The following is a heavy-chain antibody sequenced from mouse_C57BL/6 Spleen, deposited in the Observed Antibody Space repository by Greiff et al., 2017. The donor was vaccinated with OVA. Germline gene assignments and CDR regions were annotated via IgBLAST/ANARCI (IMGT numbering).Heavy chain of an antibody. CDR1: GFNIKDYY. V-gene: IGHV14-2*01. CDR2: IDPEAGAT. D-gene: IGHD1-1*01. J-gene: IGHJ1*03. CDR3: ARVGGSSYGYFDV. Sequence: VQLQQSGAELVKPGASVTLSCTASGFNIKDYYMHWVKQRTEQGLEWIGRIDPEAGATKYAPKFQGKATITADTSSNTAYLQLSSLTSEDTAVYYCARVGGSSYGYFDVWGTGTTVTVSS.